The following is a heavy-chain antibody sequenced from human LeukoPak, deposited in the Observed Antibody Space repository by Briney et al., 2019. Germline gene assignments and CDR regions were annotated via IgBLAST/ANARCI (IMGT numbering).Heavy chain of an antibody. Sequence: PGGSLRLSCAASGFTFSSYAMHWVRQAPGKGLEWVAVISYDGSNKYYADSVKGRFTISRDNSKNTLYLQMNSLRAEDTAVYYCARGVKRFLEWLSNWFDPWGQGTLVTVSS. CDR2: ISYDGSNK. CDR3: ARGVKRFLEWLSNWFDP. D-gene: IGHD3-3*01. V-gene: IGHV3-30*04. J-gene: IGHJ5*02. CDR1: GFTFSSYA.